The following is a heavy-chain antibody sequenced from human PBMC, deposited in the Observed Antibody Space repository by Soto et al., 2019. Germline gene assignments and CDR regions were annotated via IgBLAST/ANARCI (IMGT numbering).Heavy chain of an antibody. D-gene: IGHD3-16*01. Sequence: EVQLVESGGGLVQPGGSLRLSCAASGFTFSSYWMHWVRQAPGKGLVWVSRVNSDVSSTNYADSVKGRFTISRDNAKDRMHLQMTSLSAEDTAVYYCAREGNYGNHHDGFDIWGQGTMVTVSS. J-gene: IGHJ3*02. CDR3: AREGNYGNHHDGFDI. CDR1: GFTFSSYW. V-gene: IGHV3-74*01. CDR2: VNSDVSST.